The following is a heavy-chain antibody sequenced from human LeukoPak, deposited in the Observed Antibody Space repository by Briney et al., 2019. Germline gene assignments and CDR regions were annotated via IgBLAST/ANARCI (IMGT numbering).Heavy chain of an antibody. CDR1: GFTFSNYW. CDR3: ARDTGYNTFDY. CDR2: IKEDGSDK. D-gene: IGHD5-24*01. J-gene: IGHJ4*02. Sequence: PGGSLRLSCAASGFTFSNYWMSWVRQAPGKGLEWVANIKEDGSDKYSVDSVKGRFTISRDNAKNSQYLKMNSLSAEDTAVYYCARDTGYNTFDYWGQGTLVTVSS. V-gene: IGHV3-7*05.